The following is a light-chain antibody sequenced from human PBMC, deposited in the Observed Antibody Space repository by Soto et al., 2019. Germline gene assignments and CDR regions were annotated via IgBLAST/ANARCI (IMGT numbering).Light chain of an antibody. J-gene: IGKJ5*01. CDR1: QGISSY. CDR3: QQLNSYRIT. Sequence: DIQMTQSPSTLSASVGNRVTITCRASQGISSYLAWYQQKPGKAPKLLIYAASTLQSGVPSRFSGSGSGTEFTLTISSLKTEDFATYDGQQLNSYRITFGQGTRLEI. CDR2: AAS. V-gene: IGKV1-9*01.